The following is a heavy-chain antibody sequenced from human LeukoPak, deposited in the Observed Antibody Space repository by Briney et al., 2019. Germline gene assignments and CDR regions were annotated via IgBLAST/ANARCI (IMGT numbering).Heavy chain of an antibody. D-gene: IGHD3-22*01. J-gene: IGHJ5*02. CDR3: ARVAQYYYDSSGYYYPHGWFDP. V-gene: IGHV4-30-4*01. CDR2: IFYIGST. CDR1: GDSISNGDYY. Sequence: PSQTLSLTCTVSGDSISNGDYYWSWTRQPPGKGLEWIGYIFYIGSTYYNPSLKSRVTISVDTSKNQFSLKLSSVTAADTAVYYCARVAQYYYDSSGYYYPHGWFDPWGQGTLVTVSS.